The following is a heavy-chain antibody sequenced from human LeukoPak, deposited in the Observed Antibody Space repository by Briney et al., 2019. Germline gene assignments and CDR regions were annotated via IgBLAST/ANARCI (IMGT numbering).Heavy chain of an antibody. CDR2: INPSGGST. D-gene: IGHD2-15*01. CDR1: GYTFTSYY. V-gene: IGHV1-46*01. Sequence: ASVKVSCKASGYTFTSYYMHWVQQAPGQGLEWMGIINPSGGSTSYAQKFQGRVTMTRDMSTSTVYMELSSLRSEDTAVYYCARDHAGVVAATVLDYWGQGTLVTVSS. J-gene: IGHJ4*02. CDR3: ARDHAGVVAATVLDY.